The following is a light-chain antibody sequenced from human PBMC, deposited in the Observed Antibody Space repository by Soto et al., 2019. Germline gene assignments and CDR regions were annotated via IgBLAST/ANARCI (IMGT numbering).Light chain of an antibody. J-gene: IGKJ3*01. CDR3: QKYNSALIFT. V-gene: IGKV1-27*01. CDR1: QGISNY. Sequence: DIQMTQSPSSLSASVGDRVTITCRASQGISNYLAWYQQKPGKVPRLLIYAASTLQSGVPSRFSDSGSGTDFTLTISSLQPEDVATYYCQKYNSALIFTFGPGTKVDLK. CDR2: AAS.